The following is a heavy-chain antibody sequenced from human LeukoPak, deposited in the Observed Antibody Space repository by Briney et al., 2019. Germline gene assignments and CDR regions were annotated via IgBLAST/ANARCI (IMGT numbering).Heavy chain of an antibody. V-gene: IGHV4-34*01. J-gene: IGHJ3*02. CDR3: ARHYDYVWGSYRFWAARRANAFDI. D-gene: IGHD3-16*02. Sequence: KPSETLSLTCAVYGGSFSGYYWSWIRQPPGKGLEWIGEINHSGSTNYNPSLKSRVTISVDTSKNQFSLKLSSVTAADTAVYYCARHYDYVWGSYRFWAARRANAFDIWGQGTMVTVSP. CDR1: GGSFSGYY. CDR2: INHSGST.